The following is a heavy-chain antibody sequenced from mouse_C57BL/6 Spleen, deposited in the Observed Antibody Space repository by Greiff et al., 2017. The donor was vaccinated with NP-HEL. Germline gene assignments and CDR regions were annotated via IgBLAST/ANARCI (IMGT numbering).Heavy chain of an antibody. CDR3: ARDLKAFFDY. Sequence: VQLQQSGPELVKPGASVKISCKASGYAFSSSWMNWVKQRPGKGLEWIGRIYPGDGDTKYNGKFKGQATLTADKSSSTAYMQLSSLTSEDAAVYFCARDLKAFFDYWGQGTTLTVSS. CDR1: GYAFSSSW. D-gene: IGHD1-3*01. V-gene: IGHV1-82*01. CDR2: IYPGDGDT. J-gene: IGHJ2*01.